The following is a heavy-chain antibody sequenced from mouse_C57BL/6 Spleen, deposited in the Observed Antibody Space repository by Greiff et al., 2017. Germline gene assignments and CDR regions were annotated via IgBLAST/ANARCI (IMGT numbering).Heavy chain of an antibody. CDR3: TRDHYGSSYWYFDV. CDR1: GFTFSSYA. V-gene: IGHV5-9-1*02. J-gene: IGHJ1*03. Sequence: EVNVVESGEGLVKPGGSLKLSCAASGFTFSSYAMSWVRQTPEKRLEWVAYISSGGDYIYYADTVKGRFTISRDNARNTLYLQMSSLKSEDTAMYYCTRDHYGSSYWYFDVWGTGTTVTVSS. CDR2: ISSGGDYI. D-gene: IGHD1-1*01.